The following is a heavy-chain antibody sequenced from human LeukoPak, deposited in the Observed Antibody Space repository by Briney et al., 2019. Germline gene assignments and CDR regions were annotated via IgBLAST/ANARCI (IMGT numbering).Heavy chain of an antibody. Sequence: GGSLRLSCAASGFTFDDYGMSWVRQAPGKGLEWVSGINWNGGSTGYADSVKGRFTISRDNAKNSLYLQMNRLRAEDTALYYCARDRRSSSWYGQEYWGQGTLVTVSS. J-gene: IGHJ4*02. CDR1: GFTFDDYG. V-gene: IGHV3-20*04. CDR2: INWNGGST. D-gene: IGHD6-13*01. CDR3: ARDRRSSSWYGQEY.